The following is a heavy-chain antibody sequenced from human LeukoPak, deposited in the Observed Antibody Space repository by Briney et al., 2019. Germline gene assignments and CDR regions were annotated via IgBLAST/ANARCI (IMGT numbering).Heavy chain of an antibody. V-gene: IGHV3-30*18. CDR1: GFTFSRYG. CDR2: ISYDGSNK. J-gene: IGHJ4*02. CDR3: AKDGDSSGWYYFDY. Sequence: GRSLRLSCAASGFTFSRYGMHWVRQAPGKGLEWVAVISYDGSNKYYADSVKGRFTISRDNSKNTLYLQMNSLRAEDTAVYYCAKDGDSSGWYYFDYWGQGTLVTVSS. D-gene: IGHD6-19*01.